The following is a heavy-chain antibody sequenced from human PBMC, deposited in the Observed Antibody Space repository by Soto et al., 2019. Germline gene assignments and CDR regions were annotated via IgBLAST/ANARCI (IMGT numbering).Heavy chain of an antibody. Sequence: SETLSLTCTVSGGSIISGDSSWILIRQPPGKGLEWIGYIYYSGSTYYNPSLKSRVTISVDTSKNQFSLKLSSVTAAATAVYYCGKDCSWSGPTPCYRGRGTLVTAS. D-gene: IGHD6-13*01. CDR1: GGSIISGDSS. J-gene: IGHJ4*01. V-gene: IGHV4-30-4*01. CDR3: GKDCSWSGPTPCY. CDR2: IYYSGST.